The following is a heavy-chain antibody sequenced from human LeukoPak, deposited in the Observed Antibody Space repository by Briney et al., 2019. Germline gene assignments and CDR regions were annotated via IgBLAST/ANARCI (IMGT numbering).Heavy chain of an antibody. CDR2: INSDGSTT. CDR3: ARGVGIAVAGVFDY. V-gene: IGHV3-74*01. CDR1: GFTFSSHW. J-gene: IGHJ4*02. Sequence: GGSLRLSCAASGFTFSSHWMHWVRQAPGKGLVWVSRINSDGSTTTYADSVKGRFTISRDNANNTLYLQMSSLRAEDTAVYYCARGVGIAVAGVFDYWGQGTLVTVSS. D-gene: IGHD6-19*01.